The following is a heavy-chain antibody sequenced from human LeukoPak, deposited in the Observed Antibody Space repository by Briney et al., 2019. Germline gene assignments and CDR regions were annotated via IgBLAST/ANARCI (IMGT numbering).Heavy chain of an antibody. V-gene: IGHV4-39*01. CDR1: GGSISSSSYY. D-gene: IGHD3-9*01. Sequence: SETLSLTCTVSGGSISSSSYYWGWIRQPPGKGLEWIGSISYSGSTYYNPSPKSRVTISVDTSKNQFSLKLSSVTAADTAVYYCARLLTGYYTPFDYWGQGTLVTVSS. CDR2: ISYSGST. J-gene: IGHJ4*02. CDR3: ARLLTGYYTPFDY.